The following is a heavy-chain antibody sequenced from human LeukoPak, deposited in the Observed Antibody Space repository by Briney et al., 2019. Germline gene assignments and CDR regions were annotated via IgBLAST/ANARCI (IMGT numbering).Heavy chain of an antibody. CDR1: GFTFSDYS. Sequence: PGGSLRLSCAASGFTFSDYSMNWVRQAPGKGLEWVSYISSRSSTIFYADSVKGRFTISRDNAKNSLYLQMNSLRAEDTAVYYCASELNYYGSGSYYTPPGYWGQGTLVTVSS. D-gene: IGHD3-10*01. CDR2: ISSRSSTI. CDR3: ASELNYYGSGSYYTPPGY. V-gene: IGHV3-48*01. J-gene: IGHJ4*02.